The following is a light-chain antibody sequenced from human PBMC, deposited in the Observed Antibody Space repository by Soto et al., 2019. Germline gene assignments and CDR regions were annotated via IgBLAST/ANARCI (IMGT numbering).Light chain of an antibody. CDR2: EVS. V-gene: IGLV2-14*01. CDR1: SSDIGSYNY. Sequence: QSALTQSASVSGSPGQSITISCTGTSSDIGSYNYVSWYQQHPGKAPKLMIYEVSNRPSGVSNRFSGSKSGNTASLTISGLQAEDEADYYCSSYTSNNTLYVFGTGTKLTVL. J-gene: IGLJ1*01. CDR3: SSYTSNNTLYV.